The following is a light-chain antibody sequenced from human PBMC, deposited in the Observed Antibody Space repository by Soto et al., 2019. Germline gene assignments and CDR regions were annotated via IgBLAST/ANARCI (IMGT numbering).Light chain of an antibody. Sequence: AIRMTQSPSSFSASTGDRVTITCRASQGISSYLAWYQQKPGKAPKLLIYAASTLQSGVPSRFSGSGSGTDXXXXXXXXXXXXXXTYYCQQYYSYPFTFGPGTKVDIK. CDR1: QGISSY. CDR2: AAS. J-gene: IGKJ3*01. V-gene: IGKV1-8*01. CDR3: QQYYSYPFT.